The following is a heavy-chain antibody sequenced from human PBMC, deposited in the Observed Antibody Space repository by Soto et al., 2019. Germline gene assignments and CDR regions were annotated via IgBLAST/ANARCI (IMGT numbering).Heavy chain of an antibody. V-gene: IGHV1-69*12. CDR3: ARERYFDRVYYYYGMDV. D-gene: IGHD3-9*01. CDR1: GGTFSSYA. CDR2: IIPIFGTA. J-gene: IGHJ6*02. Sequence: QVQLVQSGAEVKKPGSSVKVSCKASGGTFSSYAISWVRQAPGQGLEWMGGIIPIFGTANYAQKFQGRVTITADESTSKAYMELSSLRSEDTAVYYCARERYFDRVYYYYGMDVWGQGTTVTVSS.